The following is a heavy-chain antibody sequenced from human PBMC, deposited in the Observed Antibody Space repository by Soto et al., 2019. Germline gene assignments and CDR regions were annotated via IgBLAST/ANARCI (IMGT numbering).Heavy chain of an antibody. CDR1: GGSISSSSYY. D-gene: IGHD2-15*01. CDR3: ASLYCSGGSCYSGKNWFDP. J-gene: IGHJ5*02. V-gene: IGHV4-39*01. Sequence: QLQLQESGPGLVKPSETLSLTCTVSGGSISSSSYYWGWIRQPPGKGLEWIGSIYYSGSTYYNPSLKSRVTISVDTSKNQFSLKLSSVTAADTAVYYCASLYCSGGSCYSGKNWFDPWGQGTLVTVSS. CDR2: IYYSGST.